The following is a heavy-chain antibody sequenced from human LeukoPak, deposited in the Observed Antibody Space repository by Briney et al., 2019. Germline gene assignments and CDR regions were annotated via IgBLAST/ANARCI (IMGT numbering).Heavy chain of an antibody. D-gene: IGHD4-4*01. CDR1: GGSLCRYC. CDR2: IDYIQST. V-gene: IGHV4-59*08. CDR3: ARALAYSNRGVGFGY. Sequence: SDPLTLPCHVPGGSLCRYCWSGLRQPPPKGLAWVGEIDYIQSTNYNPSLKTRVTISVDTSKHQFSLKLSSVTAADTAVYYCARALAYSNRGVGFGYWGQGTTVTVSS. J-gene: IGHJ6*02.